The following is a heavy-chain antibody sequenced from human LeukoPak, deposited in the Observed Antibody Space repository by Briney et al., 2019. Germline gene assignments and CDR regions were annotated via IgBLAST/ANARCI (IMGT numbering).Heavy chain of an antibody. CDR3: ARDRSLGYSSGWSQRGSHYFDY. D-gene: IGHD6-19*01. Sequence: SETLSLTCAVYGGSFSGYYWSWIRQPPGKGLEWIGEINHSGSTNYNPSLKSRVTISVDTSKNQFSLKLSSVTAADTAVYYCARDRSLGYSSGWSQRGSHYFDYWGQGTLVTVSS. V-gene: IGHV4-34*01. CDR2: INHSGST. J-gene: IGHJ4*02. CDR1: GGSFSGYY.